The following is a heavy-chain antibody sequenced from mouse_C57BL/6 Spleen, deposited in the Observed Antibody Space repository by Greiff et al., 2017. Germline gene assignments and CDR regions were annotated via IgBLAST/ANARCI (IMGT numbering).Heavy chain of an antibody. D-gene: IGHD1-1*01. CDR1: GYTFTSYW. CDR3: ARGYGSREGYFDY. J-gene: IGHJ2*01. Sequence: QVQLQQSGAELAKPGASVKLSCKASGYTFTSYWMHWVKQRPGQGLEWIGYINPSSGYTKSNQKFKDKATLTADKSSSTAYMQLSSLTYEDSAVYYCARGYGSREGYFDYWGQGTTLTVSS. CDR2: INPSSGYT. V-gene: IGHV1-7*01.